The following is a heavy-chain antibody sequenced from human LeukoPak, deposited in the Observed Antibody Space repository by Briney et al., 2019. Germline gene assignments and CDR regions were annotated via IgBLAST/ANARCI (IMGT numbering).Heavy chain of an antibody. D-gene: IGHD3-3*01. V-gene: IGHV4-61*01. CDR1: GGSISSSSYY. CDR2: IYYSGST. CDR3: ARANYDFWSGSDGYYYYYMDV. Sequence: SETLSLTCTVSGGSISSSSYYWSWIRQPPGKGLEWIGYIYYSGSTNYNPSLKSRVTISVDTSKNQFSLKLSSVTAADTAVYYCARANYDFWSGSDGYYYYYMDVWGKGTTVTVSS. J-gene: IGHJ6*03.